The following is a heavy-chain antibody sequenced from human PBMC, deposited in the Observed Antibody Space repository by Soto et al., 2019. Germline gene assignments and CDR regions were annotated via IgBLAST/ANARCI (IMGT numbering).Heavy chain of an antibody. CDR3: ATNIAAAGFYYYYYGMDV. CDR1: GYTLTELS. V-gene: IGHV1-24*01. D-gene: IGHD6-13*01. Sequence: GASVKVSCKVSGYTLTELSMHWVRQAPGKGLEWMGGFDPEDGETIYAQKFQGRVTMTEDTSTDTAYMELSSLRSEDTAVYYCATNIAAAGFYYYYYGMDVWGQGTTVTVSS. J-gene: IGHJ6*02. CDR2: FDPEDGET.